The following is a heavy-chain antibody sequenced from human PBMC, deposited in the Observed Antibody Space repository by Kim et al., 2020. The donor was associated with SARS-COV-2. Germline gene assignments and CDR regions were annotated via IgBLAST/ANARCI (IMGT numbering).Heavy chain of an antibody. V-gene: IGHV3-23*01. J-gene: IGHJ4*02. D-gene: IGHD1-1*01. CDR3: AKATTNWYLPTFDY. Sequence: AETLKGRFTVSRDITKNTLYLQMNSLRADDTAVYYCAKATTNWYLPTFDYWGQGTLVTVSS.